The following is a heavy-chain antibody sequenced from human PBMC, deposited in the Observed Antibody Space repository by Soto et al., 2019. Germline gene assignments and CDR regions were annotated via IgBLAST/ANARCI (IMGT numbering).Heavy chain of an antibody. CDR2: ISSGSSYI. CDR1: GFTFSSYS. J-gene: IGHJ6*02. CDR3: ARSSGGSGKLWNYYGMDV. Sequence: GGSLRLSCAASGFTFSSYSMNWVRQVPGKGLEWVSSISSGSSYIYYADSVKGRFTISRDNAKNSLYLQMNSLRAEDTAVYYCARSSGGSGKLWNYYGMDVWGQGTTVNVS. D-gene: IGHD3-10*01. V-gene: IGHV3-21*06.